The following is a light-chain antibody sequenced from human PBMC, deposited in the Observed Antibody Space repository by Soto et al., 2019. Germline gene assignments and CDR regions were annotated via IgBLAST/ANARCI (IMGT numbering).Light chain of an antibody. CDR1: QDIRND. J-gene: IGKJ4*01. V-gene: IGKV1-17*01. Sequence: DIQMTQSPSSLSASVGDRVTITCRASQDIRNDLDWYQQKPGKAPKRLIYAASSLQNGAPSRFSGSGSGTEFTLTISSLQPEDFATSYCLQRDTYSVGGRTKVEIK. CDR3: LQRDTYS. CDR2: AAS.